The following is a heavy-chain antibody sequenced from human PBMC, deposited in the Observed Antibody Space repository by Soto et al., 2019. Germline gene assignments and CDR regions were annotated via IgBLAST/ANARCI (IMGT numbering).Heavy chain of an antibody. CDR1: GFTFSSYW. CDR2: INSDGSST. Sequence: GGSLRLSCAASGFTFSSYWMHWVRQAPGKGLVWVSRINSDGSSTSYADSVKGRFTISRDNAKNSLYLQMNSLRAGDTAVYYCARVAASARYFDWSRKKGAMDVWGKGTTVTVSS. CDR3: ARVAASARYFDWSRKKGAMDV. D-gene: IGHD3-9*01. V-gene: IGHV3-74*01. J-gene: IGHJ6*03.